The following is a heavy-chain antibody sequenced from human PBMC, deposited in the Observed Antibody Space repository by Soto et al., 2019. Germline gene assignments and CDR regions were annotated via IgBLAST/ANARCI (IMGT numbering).Heavy chain of an antibody. V-gene: IGHV5-10-1*01. CDR2: IDPSDSYT. D-gene: IGHD1-26*01. CDR1: GYSFTSYW. Sequence: GESLKISCKGSGYSFTSYWISWVRQMPGKGLEWMGRIDPSDSYTNYSPSFQGHVTISADKSISTAYLQWSSLKASDTAMYYCARLQMGVVGAPEAFDYWGQGTLVTVSS. J-gene: IGHJ4*02. CDR3: ARLQMGVVGAPEAFDY.